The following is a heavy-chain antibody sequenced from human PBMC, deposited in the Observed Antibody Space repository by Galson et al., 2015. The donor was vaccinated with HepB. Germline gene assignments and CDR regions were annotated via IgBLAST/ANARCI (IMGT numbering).Heavy chain of an antibody. Sequence: SLRLSCAASGFTFSSYAMSWVRQAPGKGLEWVSAVSGSGGSTYYADSVKGRFTISRDNSKNTLYLQMNSLRAEDTAVYYCAKVGSSGRYVEYWGQGTLVTVSS. D-gene: IGHD6-19*01. J-gene: IGHJ4*02. V-gene: IGHV3-23*01. CDR3: AKVGSSGRYVEY. CDR1: GFTFSSYA. CDR2: VSGSGGST.